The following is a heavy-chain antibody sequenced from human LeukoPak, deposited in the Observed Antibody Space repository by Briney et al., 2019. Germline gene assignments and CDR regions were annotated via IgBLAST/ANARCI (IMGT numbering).Heavy chain of an antibody. J-gene: IGHJ4*02. V-gene: IGHV4-39*07. Sequence: PSETLSLTCTVSGGSISSGGYYWGWLRQPPGKGLEWIGSIYYSGSTYYNPSLKSRVTISVDTYKNQFSLKLTSVTAADTAVYYCARGGYYNSWYPLDSWGQGTLVTVSS. CDR1: GGSISSGGYY. CDR3: ARGGYYNSWYPLDS. D-gene: IGHD6-13*01. CDR2: IYYSGST.